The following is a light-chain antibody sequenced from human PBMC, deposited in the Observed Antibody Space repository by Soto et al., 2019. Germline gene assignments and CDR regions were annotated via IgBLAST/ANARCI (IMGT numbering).Light chain of an antibody. CDR3: QTWDTGIVV. Sequence: QLVLTQSPSASASLGASVKVTCTLSSGHSNYAIAWHQQQPDKGPRYLVTLTNDGRHTKGDGIPDRFSGSRSGAEGHLTISSLQSEDEAEYYCQTWDTGIVVFGGGTKVTVL. CDR1: SGHSNYA. V-gene: IGLV4-69*01. J-gene: IGLJ2*01. CDR2: LTNDGRH.